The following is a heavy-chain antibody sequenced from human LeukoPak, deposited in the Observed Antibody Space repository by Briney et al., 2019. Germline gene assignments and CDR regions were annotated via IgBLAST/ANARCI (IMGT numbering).Heavy chain of an antibody. CDR2: ITASGTAM. V-gene: IGHV3-48*01. CDR1: GFTFSSYS. J-gene: IGHJ4*02. Sequence: GGSLRLSCAASGFTFSSYSMNWVRQAPGKGLEWVSHITASGTAMFYADSVKGRFTISRDNAKNSLYLQMNSLRAEDTAVYYCARGNYGAWGQGTLVTVSS. D-gene: IGHD4-17*01. CDR3: ARGNYGA.